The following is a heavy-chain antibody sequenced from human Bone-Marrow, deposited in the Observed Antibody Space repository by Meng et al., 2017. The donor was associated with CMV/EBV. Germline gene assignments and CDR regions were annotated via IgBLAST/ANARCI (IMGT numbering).Heavy chain of an antibody. CDR2: IIPIFGTA. J-gene: IGHJ4*01. CDR1: AGTFSSYA. CDR3: VTVNEGPPMVGADY. Sequence: SVKVSCKASAGTFSSYAISWVRQAPGQGLEWMGGIIPIFGTANYAQKFQGRVTITTDESTSTAYMELSSLKSEDTAVYYCVTVNEGPPMVGADYWGQGTLVTVSS. V-gene: IGHV1-69*05. D-gene: IGHD1-26*01.